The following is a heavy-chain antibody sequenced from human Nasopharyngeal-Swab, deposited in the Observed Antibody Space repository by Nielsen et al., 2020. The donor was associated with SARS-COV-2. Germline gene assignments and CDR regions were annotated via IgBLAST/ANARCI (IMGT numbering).Heavy chain of an antibody. Sequence: GGSLRLSCAASGFTFNNAWMTWVRQAPGKGLEWVGRIKSKTDGGTTDYAAPVKGRFTISRDDSKNTLYLQMNSLKTEDTAVYYCTTTYYRGGLYDYWGQGTLVTVSS. J-gene: IGHJ4*02. CDR1: GFTFNNAW. V-gene: IGHV3-15*07. D-gene: IGHD4-11*01. CDR2: IKSKTDGGTT. CDR3: TTTYYRGGLYDY.